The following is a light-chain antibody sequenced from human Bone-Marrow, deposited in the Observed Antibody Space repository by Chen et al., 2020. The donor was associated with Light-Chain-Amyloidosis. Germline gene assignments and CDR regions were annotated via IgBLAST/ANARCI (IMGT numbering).Light chain of an antibody. V-gene: IGLV2-14*01. CDR3: SSYTITNTLV. J-gene: IGLJ1*01. CDR1: SSDVGGDNH. Sequence: QSPLTRPASVSGSPGQSITLPCTGTSSDVGGDNHVSWYQQHPDKAPKLMIYEVTNRPSWVPDRFSGSKSDNTASLTISGLQTEDEADYFCSSYTITNTLVFGSGTRVTVL. CDR2: EVT.